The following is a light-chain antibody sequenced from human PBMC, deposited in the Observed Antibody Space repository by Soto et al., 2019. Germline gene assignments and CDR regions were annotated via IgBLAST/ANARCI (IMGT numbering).Light chain of an antibody. CDR1: TSNIGRST. V-gene: IGLV1-44*01. CDR2: GNT. CDR3: ATWNDGVFV. J-gene: IGLJ1*01. Sequence: QSVLTQPPSASGTPGQRVTIPCSGNTSNIGRSTVSWYQQFPGAAPKLLIYGNTQRPLGVPVRFSGSKSDTSASLAISGLQSEDEADYYCATWNDGVFVFGIGTKLTVL.